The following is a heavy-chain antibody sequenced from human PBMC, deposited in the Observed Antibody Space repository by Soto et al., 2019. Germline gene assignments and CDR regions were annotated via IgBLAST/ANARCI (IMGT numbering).Heavy chain of an antibody. Sequence: GGSLRRSCAASGCTFRDYYMTWIRQAPGKGLEWLSYISSSGKTIYYADAVKGRFTISRENAKDSLFLQMSSLRAEDTAVYYCARLVTATRNYYYGMDVWGQGTTVTVSS. CDR3: ARLVTATRNYYYGMDV. CDR1: GCTFRDYY. J-gene: IGHJ6*02. V-gene: IGHV3-11*01. D-gene: IGHD1-20*01. CDR2: ISSSGKTI.